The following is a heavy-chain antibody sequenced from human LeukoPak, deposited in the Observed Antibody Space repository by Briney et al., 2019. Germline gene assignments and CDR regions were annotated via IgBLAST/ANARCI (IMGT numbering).Heavy chain of an antibody. Sequence: SETLSLTCTVSGGSISSGGYYWSWIRQPPGKGLEWLGYIYHSGSTYYNPSLKSRVTISVDRSKNQFSLKLSSVTAADTAVYYCARGRVGATGGDYWGQGTLVTVSS. CDR1: GGSISSGGYY. CDR3: ARGRVGATGGDY. J-gene: IGHJ4*02. CDR2: IYHSGST. V-gene: IGHV4-30-2*01. D-gene: IGHD1-26*01.